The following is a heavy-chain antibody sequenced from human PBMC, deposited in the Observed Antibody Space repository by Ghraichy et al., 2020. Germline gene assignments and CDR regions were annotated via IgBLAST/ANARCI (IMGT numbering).Heavy chain of an antibody. J-gene: IGHJ3*01. V-gene: IGHV3-7*01. CDR2: IKYDGSGK. CDR3: VRDLFRRQQLTFDV. Sequence: GGSLRLSCAASGFTFSSYWMSWVRQAPGKGLEWVANIKYDGSGKYYVDSVKGRFTISRDNAKNSLWLQMKSLRAEDTVVYYFVRDLFRRQQLTFDVWGQGTMVTVSS. CDR1: GFTFSSYW. D-gene: IGHD6-13*01.